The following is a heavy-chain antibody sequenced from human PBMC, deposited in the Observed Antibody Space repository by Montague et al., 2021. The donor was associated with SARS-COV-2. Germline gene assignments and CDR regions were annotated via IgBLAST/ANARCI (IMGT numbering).Heavy chain of an antibody. V-gene: IGHV3-20*04. CDR3: TRGFRRGPFDC. D-gene: IGHD3-10*01. Sequence: SLRLSCAASGFTFDVYGMSWIRQVPGKGLEWVAGITWNGITTGYADAVKGRFTISRDNAKKSLYLEMRSLRAEDTALYYCTRGFRRGPFDCWGQGSLVTVSS. J-gene: IGHJ4*02. CDR1: GFTFDVYG. CDR2: ITWNGITT.